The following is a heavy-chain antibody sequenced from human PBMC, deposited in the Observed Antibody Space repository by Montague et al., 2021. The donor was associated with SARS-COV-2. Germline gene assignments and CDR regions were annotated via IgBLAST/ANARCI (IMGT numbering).Heavy chain of an antibody. CDR3: ARVGIVVVPAAIVTLSNKCYMDV. CDR2: IYYSGST. Sequence: TLSLTCTVSGGSISSGGYYWSWIRQHPGKGLEWIGYIYYSGSTYYNPSLKSRVTISVDTSKNQFSLKLSSVTAADTAVYYCARVGIVVVPAAIVTLSNKCYMDVWGKGTTVTVS. V-gene: IGHV4-31*03. J-gene: IGHJ6*03. D-gene: IGHD2-2*02. CDR1: GGSISSGGYY.